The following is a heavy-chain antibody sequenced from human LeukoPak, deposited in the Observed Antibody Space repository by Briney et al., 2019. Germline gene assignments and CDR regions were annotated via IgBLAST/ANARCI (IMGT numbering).Heavy chain of an antibody. CDR2: ISGSGGGT. V-gene: IGHV3-23*01. J-gene: IGHJ4*02. CDR1: GFTFSSYA. CDR3: AKQLGYCSDGSCYFPY. Sequence: PGGSLRLSCAASGFTFSSYAMSWVRQAPGKGLEWVSAISGSGGGTYYADSVKGRFTISRDNSKNTLCLQMNSLRAEDTAVYYCAKQLGYCSDGSCYFPYWGQGTLVTVSS. D-gene: IGHD2-15*01.